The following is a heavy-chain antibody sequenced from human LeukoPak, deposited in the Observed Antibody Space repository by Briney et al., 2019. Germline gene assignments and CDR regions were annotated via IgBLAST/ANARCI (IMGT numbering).Heavy chain of an antibody. CDR3: TKSVAGRLDY. CDR2: ISGNGGST. CDR1: GLSISSYA. V-gene: IGHV3-23*01. J-gene: IGHJ4*02. D-gene: IGHD2-15*01. Sequence: GGSLRLSCAASGLSISSYAMSWVRQAPGKGLEWVSVISGNGGSTDYADAVKGRFTSSRDNSKNTLFLQMNTLRAEDTAVYYCTKSVAGRLDYWGQGTLVTVSS.